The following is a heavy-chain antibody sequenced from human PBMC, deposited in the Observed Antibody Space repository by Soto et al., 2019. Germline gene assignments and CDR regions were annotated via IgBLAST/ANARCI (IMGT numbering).Heavy chain of an antibody. CDR3: ARDRHYDSSGYYWYDDWFDP. Sequence: ASVTVSCQASGYTFTSYGISWVRQAPGQGLEWLGWISAYNGNTNYAQKLQGRVTMTTDTSTSTAYMELRSLRSDDTAVYYCARDRHYDSSGYYWYDDWFDPWGQGTLVTVSS. CDR1: GYTFTSYG. D-gene: IGHD3-22*01. CDR2: ISAYNGNT. V-gene: IGHV1-18*01. J-gene: IGHJ5*02.